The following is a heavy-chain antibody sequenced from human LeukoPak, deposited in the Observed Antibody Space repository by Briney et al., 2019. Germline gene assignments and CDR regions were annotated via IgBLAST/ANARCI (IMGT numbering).Heavy chain of an antibody. D-gene: IGHD3-22*01. J-gene: IGHJ3*02. CDR2: VYYTGST. Sequence: SETLSLTCTVSGGSVSDYYWSWIRQSPGKGLEWIGYVYYTGSTSYNPSLRSRVAMSADTSKNQFSLKLSSVTAADTAVYYCARQGYYDSSGYYTYAFDIWGQGTMVTVSS. V-gene: IGHV4-59*08. CDR1: GGSVSDYY. CDR3: ARQGYYDSSGYYTYAFDI.